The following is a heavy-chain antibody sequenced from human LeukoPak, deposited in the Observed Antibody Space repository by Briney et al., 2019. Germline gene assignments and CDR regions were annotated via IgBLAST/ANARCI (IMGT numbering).Heavy chain of an antibody. D-gene: IGHD5-24*01. CDR2: IKHSGST. Sequence: SETLSLTCTVSGGSINSYYWTWIRQPPGKWLEWIGEIKHSGSTNYNPSLKSRGTISVDTSKTQFSLKLSSVTAADTAVYYCARRRRRDGYKYYFDYWGQGTLVTVSS. CDR1: GGSINSYY. J-gene: IGHJ4*02. V-gene: IGHV4-34*01. CDR3: ARRRRRDGYKYYFDY.